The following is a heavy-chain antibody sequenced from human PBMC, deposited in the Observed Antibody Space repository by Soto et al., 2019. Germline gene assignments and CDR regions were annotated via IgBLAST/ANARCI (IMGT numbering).Heavy chain of an antibody. V-gene: IGHV4-34*01. D-gene: IGHD3-9*01. Sequence: SETLSLTCAVYGGSFSGYYWSWIRQPPGKGLEWIGEINHSGSTNYNPSLKSRVIISVDTSKNQFSLKLSSVTAADTAVYYCARGRYFDWLFGRNYYYGMDVWGQGTTVTVSS. CDR3: ARGRYFDWLFGRNYYYGMDV. CDR2: INHSGST. CDR1: GGSFSGYY. J-gene: IGHJ6*02.